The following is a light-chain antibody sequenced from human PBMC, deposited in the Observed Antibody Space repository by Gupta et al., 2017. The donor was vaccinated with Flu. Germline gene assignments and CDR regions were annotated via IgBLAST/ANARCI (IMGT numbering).Light chain of an antibody. CDR3: QQSDSSPPT. Sequence: DIQMTQSPSSLSASAGDRVTITCRASQSIMTYLNWYQHKPGKAPKLLIYAVSNLQNGVPSRFSDSGSGTDFTLSISRLQPEDFATYCCQQSDSSPPTFGQGTKVEVK. CDR1: QSIMTY. V-gene: IGKV1-39*01. J-gene: IGKJ1*01. CDR2: AVS.